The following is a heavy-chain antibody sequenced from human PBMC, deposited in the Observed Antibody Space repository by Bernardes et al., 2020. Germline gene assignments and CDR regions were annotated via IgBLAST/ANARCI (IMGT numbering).Heavy chain of an antibody. CDR3: ARGSGGYDLNFDY. V-gene: IGHV4-59*01. CDR1: GGSISGYY. D-gene: IGHD5-12*01. J-gene: IGHJ4*02. Sequence: SETLSLTCTVSGGSISGYYWSWIRQPPGKGLDWIGYIYYTASTNYNPSLKSRVTMSVDTSKNQFSLKLHSVTAADTAVYYCARGSGGYDLNFDYWGQGTLVTVSS. CDR2: IYYTAST.